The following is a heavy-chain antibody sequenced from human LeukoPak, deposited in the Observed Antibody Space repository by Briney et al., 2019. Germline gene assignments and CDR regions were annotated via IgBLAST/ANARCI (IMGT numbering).Heavy chain of an antibody. CDR1: GYTFTGYY. CDR3: ARARIAVAGPKLDP. CDR2: INPNSGGT. J-gene: IGHJ5*02. V-gene: IGHV1-2*02. Sequence: ASVKVSCKASGYTFTGYYMHWVRQAPGQGLEWMGWINPNSGGTNYAQKFQGRVTMTRDTSTSTAYMELSRLRSDDTAVYYCARARIAVAGPKLDPWGQGTLVTVSS. D-gene: IGHD6-19*01.